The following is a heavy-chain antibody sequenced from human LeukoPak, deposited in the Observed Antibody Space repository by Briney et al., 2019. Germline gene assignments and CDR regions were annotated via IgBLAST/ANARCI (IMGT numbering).Heavy chain of an antibody. D-gene: IGHD2-8*01. Sequence: ASVKVSCKASGYTFTSYYMHWVRQAPGQGLEWMGIINPSGGSTSYAQKFQGRVTMTRDASTSTVYMELCSLRSEDTAVYYCARDVGYCTNGVCYTADYYYGMDVWGQGTTVTVSS. CDR1: GYTFTSYY. J-gene: IGHJ6*02. V-gene: IGHV1-46*01. CDR3: ARDVGYCTNGVCYTADYYYGMDV. CDR2: INPSGGST.